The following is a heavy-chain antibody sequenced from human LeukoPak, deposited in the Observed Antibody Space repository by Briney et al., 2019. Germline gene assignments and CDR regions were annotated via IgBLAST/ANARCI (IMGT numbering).Heavy chain of an antibody. CDR1: GFTFSSYG. D-gene: IGHD3-10*01. CDR2: ISYDGSNK. Sequence: PGGSLRLSCAASGFTFSSYGMHWVRQARGKGLEWVAVISYDGSNKYYADSVKGRFTISRDNSKNTLYLQMNSLRAEDTAVYYCAKDLITMVRGVIVSYYYYGMDVWGQGTTVTVSS. J-gene: IGHJ6*02. CDR3: AKDLITMVRGVIVSYYYYGMDV. V-gene: IGHV3-30*18.